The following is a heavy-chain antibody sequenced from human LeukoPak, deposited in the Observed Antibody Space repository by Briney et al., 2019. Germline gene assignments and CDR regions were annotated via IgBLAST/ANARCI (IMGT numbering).Heavy chain of an antibody. CDR1: GFTFSDYY. V-gene: IGHV3-11*04. CDR2: ISSSGSTR. Sequence: GGSLRLSCAASGFTFSDYYMTWIRQSPGKGLEWVSYISSSGSTRYYADSVKGRFTISRDNAKNSLYLQMNSLRAEDTAVYYCARGDYYGSIFFYYLDVWGKGTTVTV. CDR3: ARGDYYGSIFFYYLDV. J-gene: IGHJ6*03. D-gene: IGHD3-10*01.